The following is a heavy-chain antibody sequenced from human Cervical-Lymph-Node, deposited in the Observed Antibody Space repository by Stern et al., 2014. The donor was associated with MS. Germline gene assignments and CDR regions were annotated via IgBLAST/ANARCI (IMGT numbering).Heavy chain of an antibody. CDR2: INAGNGNT. Sequence: VQLVESGAEVKKPGASVKVSCKASGYTFTSYAMHWVRQAPGQRLEWMGWINAGNGNTKYSQKFQGRVTITRDTSASTAYMELSSLRSEDTAVYYCARDRVWFGENYFDYWGQGTLVTVSS. CDR3: ARDRVWFGENYFDY. V-gene: IGHV1-3*01. J-gene: IGHJ4*02. D-gene: IGHD3-10*01. CDR1: GYTFTSYA.